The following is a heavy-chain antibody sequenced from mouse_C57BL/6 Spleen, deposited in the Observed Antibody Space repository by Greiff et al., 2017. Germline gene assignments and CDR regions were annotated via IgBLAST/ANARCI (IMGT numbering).Heavy chain of an antibody. CDR2: INPNNGGT. D-gene: IGHD2-13*01. J-gene: IGHJ2*01. Sequence: EVQLQQSGPELVKPGASVKISCKASGYTFTDYYMNWVKQSHGKSLEWIGDINPNNGGTSYNQKFKGKATLTVDKSSSTAYMELRSLTSEDSAVYYCARGLPTTDYWGQGTTLTVSS. V-gene: IGHV1-26*01. CDR1: GYTFTDYY. CDR3: ARGLPTTDY.